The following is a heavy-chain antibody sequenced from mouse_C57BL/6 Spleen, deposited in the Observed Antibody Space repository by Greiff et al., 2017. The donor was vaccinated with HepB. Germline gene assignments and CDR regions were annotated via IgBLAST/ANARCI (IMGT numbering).Heavy chain of an antibody. CDR3: TSILGTGFAY. D-gene: IGHD2-14*01. CDR2: IDPEDGDT. Sequence: VQLQQSGAELVRPGASVKLPCTASGFNIKDYYMHWVKQRPEQGLEWIGRIDPEDGDTEYAPKFQGKATMTADTSSNTAYLQLSSLTSEDTAVYYCTSILGTGFAYWGQGTLVTVSA. V-gene: IGHV14-1*01. J-gene: IGHJ3*01. CDR1: GFNIKDYY.